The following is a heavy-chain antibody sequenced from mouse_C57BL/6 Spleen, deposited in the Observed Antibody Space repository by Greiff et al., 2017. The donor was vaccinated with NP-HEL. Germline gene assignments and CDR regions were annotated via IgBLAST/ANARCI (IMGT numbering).Heavy chain of an antibody. V-gene: IGHV1-15*01. CDR2: IDPETGGT. CDR1: GYTFTDYE. CDR3: TREGGTGTLFDY. D-gene: IGHD3-3*01. J-gene: IGHJ2*01. Sequence: VQLQQSGAELVRPGASVTLSCKASGYTFTDYEMHWVKQTPVHGLEWIGAIDPETGGTAYNQKFKGKAILTADKSSSTAYMELRSLTSEDSAVYYCTREGGTGTLFDYWGQGTTLTVSS.